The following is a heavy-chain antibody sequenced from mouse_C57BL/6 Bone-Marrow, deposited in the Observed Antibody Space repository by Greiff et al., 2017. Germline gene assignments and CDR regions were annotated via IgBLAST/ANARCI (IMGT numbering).Heavy chain of an antibody. D-gene: IGHD1-1*01. Sequence: EVKLMESGGGLVQPGESLKLSCESNEYEFPSHDMSWVRKTPEKRLELVAAINSDGGSTYYPDTMERRFIISRDNTKKTLYLQLSSLRSEDTALYYWARREHYYGSSYWYFDVWGTGTTVTVSS. J-gene: IGHJ1*03. CDR3: ARREHYYGSSYWYFDV. V-gene: IGHV5-2*01. CDR1: EYEFPSHD. CDR2: INSDGGST.